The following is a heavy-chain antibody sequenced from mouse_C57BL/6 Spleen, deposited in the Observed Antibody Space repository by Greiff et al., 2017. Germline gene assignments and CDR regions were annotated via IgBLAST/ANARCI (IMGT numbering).Heavy chain of an antibody. CDR2: IDPETGGT. CDR3: TRRAGNWDIDV. CDR1: GYTFTDYE. J-gene: IGHJ1*03. Sequence: VQLQQSGAELVRPGASVTLSCKASGYTFTDYEMHWVKQTPVHGLEWIGAIDPETGGTAYNQKFKGKAILTADKSSSTAYMELRSLTSEDSAVYYCTRRAGNWDIDVWGTGTTVTVSS. V-gene: IGHV1-15*01. D-gene: IGHD3-3*01.